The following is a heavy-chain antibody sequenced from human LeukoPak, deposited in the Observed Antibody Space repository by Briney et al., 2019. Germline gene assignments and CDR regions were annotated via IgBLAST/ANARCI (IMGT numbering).Heavy chain of an antibody. J-gene: IGHJ4*02. Sequence: ASLKVSCKASGYTFTSYGISWVRQAPGQGLEWMGWISAYNGNTNYAQKLQGRVTMTTDTSTSTAYMELRSLRSDDTAVYYCAAIVNSGWYRYFDYWGQGTLVTVSS. CDR3: AAIVNSGWYRYFDY. CDR2: ISAYNGNT. CDR1: GYTFTSYG. D-gene: IGHD6-19*01. V-gene: IGHV1-18*01.